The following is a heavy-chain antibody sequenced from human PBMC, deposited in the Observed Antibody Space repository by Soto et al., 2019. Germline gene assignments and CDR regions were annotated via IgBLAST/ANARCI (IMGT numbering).Heavy chain of an antibody. CDR2: IKHDGSEK. D-gene: IGHD1-26*01. Sequence: PGGSLRLSCAASGFTFSSYWMTWVRQAPGKGLEWVANIKHDGSEKYYVDSVKGRFPISRDNARNSVFLEMKSLRAEDAAVYSCVRDRSGSYLEGFGYWGQGTLVTVSS. CDR1: GFTFSSYW. CDR3: VRDRSGSYLEGFGY. J-gene: IGHJ4*02. V-gene: IGHV3-7*01.